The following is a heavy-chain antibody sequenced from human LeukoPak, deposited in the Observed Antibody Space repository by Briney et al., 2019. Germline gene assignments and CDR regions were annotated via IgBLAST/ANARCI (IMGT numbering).Heavy chain of an antibody. D-gene: IGHD4-23*01. CDR2: IYYGGTN. CDR3: AYGSNSAADH. J-gene: IGHJ4*02. Sequence: PSETLSLTCTVSGGSISSWTYYWGWSRQPPGKGLEWIGTIYYGGTNYYNPSLKSRVTISVDTSKNQFSLNLNSVTAADTAVYYCAYGSNSAADHWGQGTLVTVSS. V-gene: IGHV4-39*01. CDR1: GGSISSWTYY.